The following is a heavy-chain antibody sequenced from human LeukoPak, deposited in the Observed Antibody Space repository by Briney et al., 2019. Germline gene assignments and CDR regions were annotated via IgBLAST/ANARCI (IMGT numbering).Heavy chain of an antibody. Sequence: SETLSLTCTVSGGSISSYYWGWIRQPPGKGLEWIGSIYYSGSTYYNPSLKSRVTISVDTSKNQFSLKLSSVTAADTAVYYCARDRASLCSGGSCYFREAYYFDYWGQGTLVTVSS. CDR1: GGSISSYY. CDR3: ARDRASLCSGGSCYFREAYYFDY. V-gene: IGHV4-39*07. D-gene: IGHD2-15*01. J-gene: IGHJ4*02. CDR2: IYYSGST.